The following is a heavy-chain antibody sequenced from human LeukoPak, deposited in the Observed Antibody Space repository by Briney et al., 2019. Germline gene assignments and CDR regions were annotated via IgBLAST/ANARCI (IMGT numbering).Heavy chain of an antibody. CDR3: ASHYGEGYYYYYMDV. CDR2: IIPIFGTA. D-gene: IGHD4-17*01. Sequence: SAKVSCKASGGTFSSYAISWVRQAPGQGLEWMGGIIPIFGTANYAQKFQGRVTITTDESTSTAYMELSSLRSEDTAVYYCASHYGEGYYYYYMDVWGKGTTVTVSS. V-gene: IGHV1-69*05. J-gene: IGHJ6*03. CDR1: GGTFSSYA.